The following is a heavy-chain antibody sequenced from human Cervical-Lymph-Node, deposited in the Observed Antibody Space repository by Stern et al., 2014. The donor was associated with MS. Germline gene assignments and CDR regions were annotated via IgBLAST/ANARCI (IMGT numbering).Heavy chain of an antibody. Sequence: VQLVQSGGGLVKPGGSLRLSCAASGFTFSSYSMNWVRQAPGKGLEWVASISSGGSYLYYADALKGRFPISRGTAKNSLYLQMNSLRAEDKAVYYCARGRGGNYRYYFDYWGQGTLVTVSS. D-gene: IGHD4-23*01. CDR1: GFTFSSYS. J-gene: IGHJ4*02. CDR2: ISSGGSYL. V-gene: IGHV3-21*01. CDR3: ARGRGGNYRYYFDY.